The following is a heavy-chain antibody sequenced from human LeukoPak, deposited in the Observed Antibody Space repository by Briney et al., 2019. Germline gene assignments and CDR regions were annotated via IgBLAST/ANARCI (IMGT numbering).Heavy chain of an antibody. CDR2: ASYKSEWSF. D-gene: IGHD6-19*01. V-gene: IGHV6-1*01. J-gene: IGHJ1*01. CDR3: ARWDHGSARFQN. Sequence: SQTLSLTCAISGDSVSNNNVAWNWVRQSPSRGLEWLGRASYKSEWSFNYAVSVKSRITINADTSKNQLSLRLNSVTPEDTAVYYCARWDHGSARFQNWGQGTLVTVSS. CDR1: GDSVSNNNVA.